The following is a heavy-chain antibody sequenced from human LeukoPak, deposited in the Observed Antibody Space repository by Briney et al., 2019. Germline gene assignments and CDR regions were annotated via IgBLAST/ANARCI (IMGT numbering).Heavy chain of an antibody. J-gene: IGHJ4*02. D-gene: IGHD2-2*02. V-gene: IGHV4-34*01. CDR3: ARVRRHCSSTSCYTGRKDY. CDR2: INHSGST. CDR1: GGSFSGYY. Sequence: SETLSLTCAVYGGSFSGYYWSWIRQPPGKGLEWIGEINHSGSTNYNLSLKSRVTISVDTSKNQFSLKLSSVTAADTAVYYCARVRRHCSSTSCYTGRKDYWGQGTLVTVSS.